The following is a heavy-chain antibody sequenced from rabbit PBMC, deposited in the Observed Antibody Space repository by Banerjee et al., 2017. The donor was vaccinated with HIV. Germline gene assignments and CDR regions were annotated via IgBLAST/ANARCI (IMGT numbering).Heavy chain of an antibody. CDR2: IYTGNSGNT. Sequence: QEQLEESGGDLVKPEGSLTLTCTASGFTLSSSHWICWVRQAPGKGLEWIACIYTGNSGNTNYASWAKGRFTISRTSSTTVTLQMTSLTAADTATYFCARDLAGVIGWNFNLWGQGTLV. V-gene: IGHV1S45*01. CDR3: ARDLAGVIGWNFNL. D-gene: IGHD4-1*01. CDR1: GFTLSSSHW. J-gene: IGHJ4*01.